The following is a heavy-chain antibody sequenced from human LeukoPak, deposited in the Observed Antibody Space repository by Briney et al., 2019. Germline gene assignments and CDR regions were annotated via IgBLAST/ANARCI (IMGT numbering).Heavy chain of an antibody. CDR1: GYTFTSYG. CDR2: MNPNSGNT. J-gene: IGHJ6*03. D-gene: IGHD3-3*01. Sequence: ASVKVSCKASGYTFTSYGISWVRQATGQGLEWMGWMNPNSGNTGYAQKFQGRVTMTRNTSISTAYMELSSLGSEDTAVYYCARVLGPIFGTQGYMDVWGKGTTVTVSS. CDR3: ARVLGPIFGTQGYMDV. V-gene: IGHV1-8*02.